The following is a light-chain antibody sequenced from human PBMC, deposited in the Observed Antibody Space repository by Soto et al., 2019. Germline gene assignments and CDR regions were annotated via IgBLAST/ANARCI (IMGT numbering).Light chain of an antibody. CDR3: QQRSNWPLFT. Sequence: ENVLTQSPATLSLSPGERATLSCRSSQSVSSYLAWYQQKPGQAPRLLIYDASNRATGIPARFSGSVCGTDFTLTIGSLEPEDFAVYYCQQRSNWPLFTFGPGTKVDI. V-gene: IGKV3-11*01. J-gene: IGKJ3*01. CDR2: DAS. CDR1: QSVSSY.